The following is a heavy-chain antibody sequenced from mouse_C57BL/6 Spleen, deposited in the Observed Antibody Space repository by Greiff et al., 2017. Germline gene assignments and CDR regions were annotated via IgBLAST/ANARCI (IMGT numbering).Heavy chain of an antibody. CDR2: IDPSDSYT. J-gene: IGHJ2*01. Sequence: QVQLQQPGAELVMPGASVKLSCKASGYTFTSYWMHWVKQSPGQGLEWIGEIDPSDSYTNYNQKVKGKFTLTVDKSSSTAYLQLSRLTSEDSAVYYCARGGSSRYFFDYWGQGTTLTVSS. CDR1: GYTFTSYW. CDR3: ARGGSSRYFFDY. D-gene: IGHD1-1*01. V-gene: IGHV1-69*01.